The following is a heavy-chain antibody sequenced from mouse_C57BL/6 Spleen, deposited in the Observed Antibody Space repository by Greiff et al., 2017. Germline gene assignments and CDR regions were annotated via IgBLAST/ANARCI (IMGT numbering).Heavy chain of an antibody. V-gene: IGHV3-6*01. J-gene: IGHJ3*01. CDR3: AREGDGYYPWFAY. Sequence: EVQLQESGPGLVKPSQSLSLTCSVTGYSITSGYYWNWIRQFPGNKLEWMGYISYDGSNNYNPSLKNRISITRDTSKNQFFLKLNSVTTEDTATYYCAREGDGYYPWFAYWGQGTLVTVSA. CDR1: GYSITSGYY. D-gene: IGHD2-3*01. CDR2: ISYDGSN.